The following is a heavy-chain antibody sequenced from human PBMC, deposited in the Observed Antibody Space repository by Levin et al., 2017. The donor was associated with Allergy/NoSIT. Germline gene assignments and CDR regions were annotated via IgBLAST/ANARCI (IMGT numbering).Heavy chain of an antibody. CDR1: GGSISSSSYY. V-gene: IGHV4-39*01. J-gene: IGHJ4*02. CDR3: ARLRYSGYDLYFDY. Sequence: PSETLSLTCTVSGGSISSSSYYWGWIRQPPGKGLEWIGSIYYSGSTYYNPSLKSRVTISVDTSKNQFSLKLSSVTAADTAVYYCARLRYSGYDLYFDYWGQGTLVTVSS. CDR2: IYYSGST. D-gene: IGHD5-12*01.